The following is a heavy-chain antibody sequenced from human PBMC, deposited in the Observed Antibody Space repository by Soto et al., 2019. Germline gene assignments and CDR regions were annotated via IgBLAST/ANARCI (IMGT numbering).Heavy chain of an antibody. CDR1: GFTFSSYW. CDR3: ARDLIAAAAFDI. CDR2: IKQDGSEK. V-gene: IGHV3-7*01. Sequence: GGSLRLSCAASGFTFSSYWMSWVRQAPGKGLEWVANIKQDGSEKYYVDSVKGRFTISRDNAKNSLYLQMNSLRAEDAAVYYSARDLIAAAAFDIWGQGTRVTVSS. J-gene: IGHJ3*02. D-gene: IGHD6-13*01.